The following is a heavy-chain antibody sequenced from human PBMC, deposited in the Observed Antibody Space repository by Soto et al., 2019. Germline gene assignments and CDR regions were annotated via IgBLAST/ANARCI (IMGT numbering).Heavy chain of an antibody. CDR2: IWYDGSNK. V-gene: IGHV3-33*01. Sequence: ESGGGVVQPGRSLRLSCAASGFTFSSYGMHWVRQAPGKGLEWVAVIWYDGSNKYYADSVKGRFTISRDNSKNTLYLQMNSLRAEDTAVYYCARDNYYYGIDVWGQGTTVTVSS. CDR3: ARDNYYYGIDV. CDR1: GFTFSSYG. J-gene: IGHJ6*02.